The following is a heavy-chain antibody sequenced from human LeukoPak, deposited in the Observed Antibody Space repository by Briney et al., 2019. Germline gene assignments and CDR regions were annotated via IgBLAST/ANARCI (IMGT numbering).Heavy chain of an antibody. CDR3: AKGSEYSSSVFDY. J-gene: IGHJ4*02. D-gene: IGHD6-6*01. CDR2: IWYDGSNK. CDR1: GFTFSSYG. Sequence: GESLKISCAASGFTFSSYGMHCVRQAPGKGLEWVAVIWYDGSNKYYADSVKGRFTISRDNSKNTLYLQMNSLRAEDTAVYYCAKGSEYSSSVFDYWGQGTLVTVSS. V-gene: IGHV3-33*06.